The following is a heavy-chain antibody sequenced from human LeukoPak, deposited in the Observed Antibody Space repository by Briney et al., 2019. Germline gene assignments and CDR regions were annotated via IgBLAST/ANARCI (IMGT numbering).Heavy chain of an antibody. CDR1: GGTFSSYA. CDR2: IIPILGIA. J-gene: IGHJ4*02. D-gene: IGHD3-3*01. Sequence: ASVKVSCKASGGTFSSYAISWVRQAPGQGLEWMGRIIPILGIANYAQKFQGRVTMTRDTSISTAYMELSRLRSDDTAVYYCARGITIFGVVIIGGLDYWGQGTLVTVSS. V-gene: IGHV1-69*04. CDR3: ARGITIFGVVIIGGLDY.